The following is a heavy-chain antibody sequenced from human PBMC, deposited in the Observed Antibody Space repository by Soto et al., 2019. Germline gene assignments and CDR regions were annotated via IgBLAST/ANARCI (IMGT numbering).Heavy chain of an antibody. Sequence: PSETLSLTCTVAGGSISGYDWSWIRQPPGKGLEWIGYIYYSGSTNYNPSLKSRVTISVDTSKNQFSLKLSSVTAADTAVYYCARLDILTGSEAFAIWGQGTMVTVSS. D-gene: IGHD3-9*01. CDR2: IYYSGST. V-gene: IGHV4-59*08. CDR1: GGSISGYD. CDR3: ARLDILTGSEAFAI. J-gene: IGHJ3*02.